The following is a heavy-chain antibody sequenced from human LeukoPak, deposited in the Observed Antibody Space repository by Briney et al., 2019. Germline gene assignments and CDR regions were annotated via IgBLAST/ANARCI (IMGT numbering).Heavy chain of an antibody. CDR3: ARGTTRYGLDV. D-gene: IGHD4-17*01. CDR2: INPISGGT. V-gene: IGHV1-2*02. CDR1: GYTFTGYY. J-gene: IGHJ6*02. Sequence: ASVKVSCKASGYTFTGYYMHWVRQAPGQGLEWMGWINPISGGTDYAQKFQGRVTMTRDTSISTAYMELSSLKSDDTAIYYCARGTTRYGLDVWGQGTTVTVSS.